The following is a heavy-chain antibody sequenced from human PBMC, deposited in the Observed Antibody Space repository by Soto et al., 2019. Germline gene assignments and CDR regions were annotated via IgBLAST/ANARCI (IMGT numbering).Heavy chain of an antibody. Sequence: QVQLVQSGAEVKKPGASVKVSCKASGNTFNSYYMHWVRQVPGQGLEWMGIINPSAGSTSYAQKIQGTIVMTKDTSTSTVYMELSSLRTDDTAVYYCALSVDHSASSSLWCQGTLVTDSS. CDR3: ALSVDHSASSSL. CDR2: INPSAGST. J-gene: IGHJ4*02. V-gene: IGHV1-46*02. D-gene: IGHD1-26*01. CDR1: GNTFNSYY.